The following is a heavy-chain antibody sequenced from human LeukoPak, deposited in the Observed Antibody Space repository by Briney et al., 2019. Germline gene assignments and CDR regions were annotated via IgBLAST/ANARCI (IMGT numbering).Heavy chain of an antibody. J-gene: IGHJ5*02. D-gene: IGHD2-2*01. CDR1: GYTFTSYY. V-gene: IGHV1-46*01. CDR3: ARDACSSTICQAGGNWFDP. Sequence: ASVKVSCKASGYTFTSYYMHWVRQAPGQGLEWMGTVNPSGGSRSYAQKFQGRVTMTRDTSTSTVYMELSSLRSEDTAVYFCARDACSSTICQAGGNWFDPWGQGTLVIVS. CDR2: VNPSGGSR.